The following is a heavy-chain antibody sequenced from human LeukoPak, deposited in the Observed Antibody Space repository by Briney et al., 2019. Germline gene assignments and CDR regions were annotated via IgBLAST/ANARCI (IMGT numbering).Heavy chain of an antibody. CDR2: IFCSGGSA. Sequence: GSLRLSCAASGFTFNSYAMYWVRQAPGKGLEWVSGIFCSGGSAHYADSVKGRFAISRDNSKNTVYLQMNSLRAEDTAVYYCAKTTTGYSSGRYPGWPVDYWGQGALVTVSS. CDR1: GFTFNSYA. CDR3: AKTTTGYSSGRYPGWPVDY. V-gene: IGHV3-23*01. J-gene: IGHJ4*02. D-gene: IGHD6-19*01.